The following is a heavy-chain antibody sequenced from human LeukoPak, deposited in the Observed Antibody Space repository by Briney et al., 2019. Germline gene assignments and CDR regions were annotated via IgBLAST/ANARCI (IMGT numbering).Heavy chain of an antibody. CDR1: GYSFTNYW. V-gene: IGHV5-51*01. CDR3: ARSTQQLVAPHFDY. D-gene: IGHD6-6*01. Sequence: GESLKISCKGSGYSFTNYWIGWVRQMPGKGLDWMGIIYPGGSDTRYSPSFQGQVTISADKSTSTAFLQWSSLKASDSAMYYCARSTQQLVAPHFDYWGLGTLVTVSS. J-gene: IGHJ4*02. CDR2: IYPGGSDT.